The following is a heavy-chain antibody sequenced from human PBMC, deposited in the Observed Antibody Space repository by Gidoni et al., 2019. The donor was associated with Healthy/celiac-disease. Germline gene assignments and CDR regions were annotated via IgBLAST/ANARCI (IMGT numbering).Heavy chain of an antibody. J-gene: IGHJ3*02. CDR1: GFTSSSYT. CDR3: ARDMGQYGHDAFDI. Sequence: QVQLVESGGGVVQPGRSLRLSCAASGFTSSSYTMHWVRQAPGKGLEWVAVKSYDGSNKYYADSVKGRVTISRDNSKNTLYLQMNSLRAEDTAVYYCARDMGQYGHDAFDIWGQGTMVTVSS. V-gene: IGHV3-30*04. D-gene: IGHD2-2*01. CDR2: KSYDGSNK.